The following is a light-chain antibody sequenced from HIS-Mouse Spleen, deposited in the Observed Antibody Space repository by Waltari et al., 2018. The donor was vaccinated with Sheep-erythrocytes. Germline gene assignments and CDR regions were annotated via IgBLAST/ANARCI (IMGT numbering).Light chain of an antibody. V-gene: IGLV2-14*01. Sequence: QSALTQPASVSGSPGQSTTISCTGTSRDVGGYNYVPWYQQHPGKAPKLMIYEVSNRPSGVSNRFSGSKSGNTASLTISGLQAEDEADYYCSSYTSSSTWVFGGGTKLTVL. CDR1: SRDVGGYNY. J-gene: IGLJ3*02. CDR3: SSYTSSSTWV. CDR2: EVS.